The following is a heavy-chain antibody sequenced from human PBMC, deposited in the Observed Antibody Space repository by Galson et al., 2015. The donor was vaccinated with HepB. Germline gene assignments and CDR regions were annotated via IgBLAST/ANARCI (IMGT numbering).Heavy chain of an antibody. J-gene: IGHJ4*02. Sequence: SLRLSCAGSGYTFNSAWMNWVRQAPGKGLEWVARIRTQSEGRTAYATPVKGRFTISRDDSNNELYLHRNNLKPEDTSIYYCTADVPEPLSQIDYWGQGTLVTVSS. CDR1: GYTFNSAW. CDR3: TADVPEPLSQIDY. D-gene: IGHD1-14*01. V-gene: IGHV3-15*01. CDR2: IRTQSEGRT.